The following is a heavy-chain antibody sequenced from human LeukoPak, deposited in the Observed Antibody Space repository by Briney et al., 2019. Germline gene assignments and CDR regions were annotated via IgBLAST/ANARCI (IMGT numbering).Heavy chain of an antibody. CDR3: ARGTGLSGYSSYIDY. CDR1: GGSFSGYY. V-gene: IGHV4-34*01. J-gene: IGHJ4*02. D-gene: IGHD3-22*01. Sequence: PSETLSLTCAVYGGSFSGYYWSSIRQPPGKGLEWIGEINHSGSTNYNPSLKSRVTISVDTSKNQFSLKLSSVTAADTAVYYCARGTGLSGYSSYIDYWGQGTLVTVSS. CDR2: INHSGST.